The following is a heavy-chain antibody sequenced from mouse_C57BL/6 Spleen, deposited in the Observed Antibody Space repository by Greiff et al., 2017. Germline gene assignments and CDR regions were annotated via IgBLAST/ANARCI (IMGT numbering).Heavy chain of an antibody. CDR3: TRKRYSNYDWYFDV. Sequence: VQLQQSGTVLARPGASVKMSCKTSGYTFTSYWMHWVKQRPGQGLEWIGAIYPGNSDTSYNQKFKGKAKLTAVTSASTAYMELSSLTNEDSAVYYCTRKRYSNYDWYFDVWGTGTTVTVSS. D-gene: IGHD2-5*01. V-gene: IGHV1-5*01. CDR2: IYPGNSDT. J-gene: IGHJ1*03. CDR1: GYTFTSYW.